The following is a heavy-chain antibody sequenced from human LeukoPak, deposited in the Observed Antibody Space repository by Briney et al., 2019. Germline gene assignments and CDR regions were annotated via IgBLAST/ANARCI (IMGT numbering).Heavy chain of an antibody. CDR2: IYWNDHK. CDR3: AHSYDTGGNYYSRFDN. V-gene: IGHV2-5*01. D-gene: IGHD3-22*01. J-gene: IGHJ4*02. CDR1: GFSLTTSGVS. Sequence: ESGPTLVNPTQTLTLTCTFSGFSLTTSGVSVGWIRQPPGKALEWLALIYWNDHKPYSPALRSRLTVTKDPSKNQVVLTMTNMDPVDTATYYCAHSYDTGGNYYSRFDNWGQGTLVTVSS.